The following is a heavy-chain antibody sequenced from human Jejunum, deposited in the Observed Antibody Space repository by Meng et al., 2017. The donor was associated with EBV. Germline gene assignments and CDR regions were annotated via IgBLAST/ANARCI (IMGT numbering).Heavy chain of an antibody. CDR2: INTDGSTT. CDR1: GFTLSDYW. J-gene: IGHJ4*02. D-gene: IGHD6-25*01. CDR3: TRAGSYRHDY. Sequence: DVQLVESGGGLVQPGGSLRLSCATSGFTLSDYWMHWVRQAPGKGLVWVSRINTDGSTTNYADSVKGRFTISRDNAENTLFLQMNSLKAEDTAVYYCTRAGSYRHDYWGQGTLVTVSS. V-gene: IGHV3-74*01.